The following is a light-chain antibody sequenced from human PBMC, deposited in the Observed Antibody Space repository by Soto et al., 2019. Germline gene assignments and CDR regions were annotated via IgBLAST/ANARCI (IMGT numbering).Light chain of an antibody. J-gene: IGLJ1*01. CDR1: SSDVGGYNF. CDR2: EVS. V-gene: IGLV2-14*01. CDR3: YSYRGYYTRV. Sequence: SVRTRPASVSGSPGRSIASACTGTSSDVGGYNFVSWYQQHPGRAPKLLIYEVSRRPSGVSNRFSGSKSGDTASLTISGLQAEDEADYYCYSYRGYYTRVFGTGTKVTVL.